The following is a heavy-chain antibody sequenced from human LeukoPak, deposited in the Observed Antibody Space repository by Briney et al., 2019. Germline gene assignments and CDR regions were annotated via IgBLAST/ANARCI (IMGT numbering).Heavy chain of an antibody. Sequence: PSETLSLTCAVYGGSFSGYYWSWIRQPPGKGLEWIGEINHSGSTNYNPSLKSRVTISVDTSKNQFSLKLSSVTAADTAVYYCARSGAMVWGVIFYWGQGTLVTVSS. CDR2: INHSGST. V-gene: IGHV4-34*01. CDR3: ARSGAMVWGVIFY. D-gene: IGHD3-10*01. J-gene: IGHJ4*02. CDR1: GGSFSGYY.